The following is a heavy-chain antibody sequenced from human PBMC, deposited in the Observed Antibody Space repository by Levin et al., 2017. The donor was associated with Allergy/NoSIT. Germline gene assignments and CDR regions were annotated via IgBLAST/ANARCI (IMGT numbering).Heavy chain of an antibody. CDR2: ISAYNGNT. Sequence: ASVKVSCKASGYTFTSYGISWVRQAPGQGLEWMGWISAYNGNTNYAQKLQGRVTMTTDTSTSTAYMELRSLRSDDTAVYYCARGVGGTYYYDSSGYQAPWFDYWGQGTLVTVSS. CDR1: GYTFTSYG. D-gene: IGHD3-22*01. CDR3: ARGVGGTYYYDSSGYQAPWFDY. V-gene: IGHV1-18*01. J-gene: IGHJ4*02.